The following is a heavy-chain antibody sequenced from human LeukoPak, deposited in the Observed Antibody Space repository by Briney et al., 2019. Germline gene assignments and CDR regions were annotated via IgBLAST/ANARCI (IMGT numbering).Heavy chain of an antibody. CDR2: INPSGGST. CDR1: GYTFTGYY. D-gene: IGHD6-6*01. Sequence: ASVKVSCKASGYTFTGYYMHWVRQAPGQGLEWMGIINPSGGSTSYAQKFQGRVTMTRDTSTSTVYMELSSLRSEDTAVYYCASVGIKGGSSSVGGEAQLDYWGQGTLVTVSS. V-gene: IGHV1-46*01. J-gene: IGHJ4*02. CDR3: ASVGIKGGSSSVGGEAQLDY.